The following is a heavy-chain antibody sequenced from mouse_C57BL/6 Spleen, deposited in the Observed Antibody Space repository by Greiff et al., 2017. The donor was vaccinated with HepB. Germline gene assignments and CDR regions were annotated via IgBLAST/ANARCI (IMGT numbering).Heavy chain of an antibody. J-gene: IGHJ4*01. CDR2: IDPSDSYT. D-gene: IGHD2-3*01. CDR1: GYTFTSYW. V-gene: IGHV1-69*01. Sequence: QVQLQQPGAELVMPGASVKLSCKASGYTFTSYWMHWVKQRPGQGLEWIGEIDPSDSYTNYNQKFKGKSTLTVDKSSSTAYMQLSSLTSEDSAVYYCARRDGPPDYAMDYWGQGTSVTVSS. CDR3: ARRDGPPDYAMDY.